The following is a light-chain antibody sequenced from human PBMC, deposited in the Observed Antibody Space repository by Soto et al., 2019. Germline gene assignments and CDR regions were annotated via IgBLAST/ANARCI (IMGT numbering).Light chain of an antibody. J-gene: IGKJ5*01. CDR2: QTS. CDR1: QYINTR. V-gene: IGKV3D-11*03. Sequence: IGVTLSAAALSSIPSDRVTLSCRASQYINTRLAWYQHRPGQAPRLLIYQTSIRAAGIPARFSGSGSGTDFSLTISRLEPEDFAVYYCPQHGDSLIPFGQVTRLEI. CDR3: PQHGDSLIP.